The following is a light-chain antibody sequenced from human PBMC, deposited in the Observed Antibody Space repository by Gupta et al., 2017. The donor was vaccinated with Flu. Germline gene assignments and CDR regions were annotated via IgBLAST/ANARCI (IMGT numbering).Light chain of an antibody. CDR2: DAS. CDR3: QQRSNCLFT. Sequence: EIVLTQSPATLSLSPGERATLSCRASQSVSSYLAWYQQKPGQAPRLLIYDASNRATGIPARFSGSGSGTDFTLTISSLEPEDFAVYYCQQRSNCLFTFGPGTKVEIK. J-gene: IGKJ3*01. CDR1: QSVSSY. V-gene: IGKV3-11*01.